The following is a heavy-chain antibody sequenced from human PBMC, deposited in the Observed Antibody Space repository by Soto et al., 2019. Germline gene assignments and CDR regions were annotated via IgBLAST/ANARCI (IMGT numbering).Heavy chain of an antibody. CDR3: TRVIAVARYYFDY. CDR1: GFTFTTAW. Sequence: GGSLRLSCAASGFTFTTAWINWVRQAPGKGLEWVGRIKSKIAGGTTEYAASVKGRFTISRDDSKSIAYLQMNSLKTEDTAVYYCTRVIAVARYYFDYWGQGTLVTVSS. D-gene: IGHD6-19*01. V-gene: IGHV3-15*07. J-gene: IGHJ4*02. CDR2: IKSKIAGGTT.